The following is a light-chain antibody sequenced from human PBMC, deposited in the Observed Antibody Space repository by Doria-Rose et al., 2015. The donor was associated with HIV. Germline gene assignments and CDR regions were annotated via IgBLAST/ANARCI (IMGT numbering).Light chain of an antibody. V-gene: IGKV1-39*01. Sequence: TQSPSSLSASVGDRVTITCRASQNINRFLNWYQQKPGTVPKVLIYAASSLQSAVPSRFSGSGSGTDFTLTISSLQPEDFATYYCQQSFSTPRTFGQGTKVEIK. CDR2: AAS. CDR1: QNINRF. J-gene: IGKJ1*01. CDR3: QQSFSTPRT.